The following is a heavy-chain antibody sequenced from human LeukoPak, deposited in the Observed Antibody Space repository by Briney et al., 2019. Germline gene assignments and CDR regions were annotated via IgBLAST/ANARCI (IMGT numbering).Heavy chain of an antibody. Sequence: GASVKVSCTASGYTFTSYYMHWVRQAPGQGLEWMGLINPSGGSTSYAQKFQGRVTMTRDTSTSTVYMELSSLRSEDTAVYYCARSGEWELLELDYWGQGTLVTVSS. CDR2: INPSGGST. J-gene: IGHJ4*02. V-gene: IGHV1-46*01. CDR3: ARSGEWELLELDY. D-gene: IGHD1-26*01. CDR1: GYTFTSYY.